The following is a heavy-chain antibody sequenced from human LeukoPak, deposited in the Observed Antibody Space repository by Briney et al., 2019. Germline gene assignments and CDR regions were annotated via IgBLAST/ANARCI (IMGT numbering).Heavy chain of an antibody. J-gene: IGHJ6*02. Sequence: PGGSLRLSCAASGFTFSSYWMHWVRQAPGKGLVWVSRVNSDGSSTSYADSVKGRFTISRDNAKNSLYLQMDSLRAEDTAVYYCARSNTMTSNYYYGMDVWGQGTTVTVSS. V-gene: IGHV3-74*01. D-gene: IGHD4-11*01. CDR3: ARSNTMTSNYYYGMDV. CDR1: GFTFSSYW. CDR2: VNSDGSST.